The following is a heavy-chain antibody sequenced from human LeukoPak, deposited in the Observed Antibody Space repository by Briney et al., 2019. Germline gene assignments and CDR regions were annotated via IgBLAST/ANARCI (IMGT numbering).Heavy chain of an antibody. CDR2: FDPEDGET. D-gene: IGHD3-22*01. CDR1: GYTLTELS. CDR3: ATARAYYYDSSGYIY. J-gene: IGHJ4*02. Sequence: ASVKVSCKVSGYTLTELSVHWVRQAPGKGLEWMGGFDPEDGETIYAQKFQGRVTMTEDTSTDTAYMELSSLRSEDTAVYYCATARAYYYDSSGYIYWGQGTLVTVSS. V-gene: IGHV1-24*01.